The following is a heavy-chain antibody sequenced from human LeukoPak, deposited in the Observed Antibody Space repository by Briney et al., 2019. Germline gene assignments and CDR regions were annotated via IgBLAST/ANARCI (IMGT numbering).Heavy chain of an antibody. D-gene: IGHD3-10*01. Sequence: GGSLRLSCAASGFTFSSYGMHWVCQAPGKGLEWVAVISYDGSNKYYADSVKGRFTISRDNSKNTLYLQMNRLRAEDTAVYYCAKAHYYGSGSRYYYYYYMDVWGKGTTVTVSS. CDR1: GFTFSSYG. J-gene: IGHJ6*03. CDR2: ISYDGSNK. V-gene: IGHV3-30*18. CDR3: AKAHYYGSGSRYYYYYYMDV.